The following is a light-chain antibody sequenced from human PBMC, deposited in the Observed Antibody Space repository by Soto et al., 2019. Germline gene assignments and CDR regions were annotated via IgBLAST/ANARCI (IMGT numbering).Light chain of an antibody. CDR3: QQYHNWLPIT. Sequence: EIVMTQSPDTLSLSPGQRATLSCRASVSVRTDLAWYQQKPGQAPRLLIYGASTRAAGVQVRFSGSGSGSEFTLTINTLQSEDFAVYYCQQYHNWLPITFGQGTRVEI. CDR1: VSVRTD. V-gene: IGKV3-15*01. J-gene: IGKJ5*01. CDR2: GAS.